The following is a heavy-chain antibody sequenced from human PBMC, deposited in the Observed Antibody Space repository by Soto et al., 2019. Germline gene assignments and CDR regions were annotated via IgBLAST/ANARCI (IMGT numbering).Heavy chain of an antibody. CDR1: GYTSSSYG. J-gene: IGHJ6*02. V-gene: IGHV1-18*01. D-gene: IGHD3-16*01. Sequence: ASVNVSCKALGYTSSSYGINWVRQAPGHGLEWMGWISVFNGDTKYAQKFQGRVAITKDPGTSTAHMELRSLRSDDAAVYFCATRDDHKDDQPYYYGMDVWGQGTTVTVSS. CDR2: ISVFNGDT. CDR3: ATRDDHKDDQPYYYGMDV.